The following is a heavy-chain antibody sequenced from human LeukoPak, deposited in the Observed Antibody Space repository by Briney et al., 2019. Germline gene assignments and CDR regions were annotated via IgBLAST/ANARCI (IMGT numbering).Heavy chain of an antibody. J-gene: IGHJ4*02. CDR1: GGTFSSYA. Sequence: SSVKVSCKASGGTFSSYAISWVRQAPGQGLEWMGGIIPIFGTANYAQKFQGRVTITTDESTSTAYMELSSLRSEDTAVYYCARAGGPDYDSSGYYYGYWGQGTLVTVSS. CDR2: IIPIFGTA. V-gene: IGHV1-69*05. D-gene: IGHD3-22*01. CDR3: ARAGGPDYDSSGYYYGY.